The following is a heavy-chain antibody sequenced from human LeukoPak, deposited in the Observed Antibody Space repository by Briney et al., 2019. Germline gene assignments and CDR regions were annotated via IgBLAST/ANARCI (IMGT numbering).Heavy chain of an antibody. CDR2: IIPIFGTA. V-gene: IGHV1-69*13. D-gene: IGHD2-21*01. CDR3: ARSMSHDYYYGMDV. J-gene: IGHJ6*02. Sequence: GASVKVSFKASGGTFSSYAISWVRQAPGQGLEWMGGIIPIFGTANYAQKFQGRVTITADESTSTAYMELSSLRSEDTAVYYCARSMSHDYYYGMDVWGQGTTVTVSS. CDR1: GGTFSSYA.